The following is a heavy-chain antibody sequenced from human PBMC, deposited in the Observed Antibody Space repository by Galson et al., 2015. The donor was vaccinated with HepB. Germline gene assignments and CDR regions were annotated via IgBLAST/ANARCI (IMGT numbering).Heavy chain of an antibody. CDR1: GFTFNNYG. D-gene: IGHD3-3*01. CDR3: AKDRAEWLLSYHFEY. J-gene: IGHJ4*02. CDR2: ILYSGSNI. V-gene: IGHV3-30*18. Sequence: SLRLSCAASGFTFNNYGMHWVRQAPGKGLEWVAVILYSGSNIYYGDSVKGRFTISRDNSKNTLYLQMNSLRAEDTAVYYCAKDRAEWLLSYHFEYWGQGTLVTVSP.